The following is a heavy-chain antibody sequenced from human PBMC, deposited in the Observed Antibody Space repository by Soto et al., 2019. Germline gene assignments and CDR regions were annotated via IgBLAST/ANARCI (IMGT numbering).Heavy chain of an antibody. CDR1: GFTFTSSA. CDR3: AADLYTAMANDY. D-gene: IGHD5-18*01. CDR2: IVVGSGNT. J-gene: IGHJ4*02. V-gene: IGHV1-58*01. Sequence: QMQLVQSGPEVKKPGTSVKVSCKASGFTFTSSAVQWVRQARGQRLEWIGWIVVGSGNTNYAQKFQERVTITRDMSTSTAYMELSSLRSEDTAVYYCAADLYTAMANDYWGQGTLVTVSS.